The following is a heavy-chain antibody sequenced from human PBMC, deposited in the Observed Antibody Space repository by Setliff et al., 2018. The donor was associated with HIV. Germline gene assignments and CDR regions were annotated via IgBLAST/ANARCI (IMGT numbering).Heavy chain of an antibody. Sequence: SETLSLTCTVSGGSISSHYWSCIRQPPGKGLEWIGSIYYSGSTNYNPSLKSRVTISIDTSKNQFSLNLTSVTAADTAVYYCASRIYYYDSNNFLREEGFDPWGQGTLVTVSS. J-gene: IGHJ5*02. D-gene: IGHD3-22*01. CDR3: ASRIYYYDSNNFLREEGFDP. V-gene: IGHV4-59*08. CDR1: GGSISSHY. CDR2: IYYSGST.